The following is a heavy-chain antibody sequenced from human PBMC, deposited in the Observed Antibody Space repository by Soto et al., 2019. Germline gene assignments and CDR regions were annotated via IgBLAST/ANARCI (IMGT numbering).Heavy chain of an antibody. CDR3: ARARGYSYGPGDY. Sequence: SVKVSCKASGGTFSSYAISWLRQAPGQGLEWMGGIIPIFGTANYAQKFQGRVTITADESTSTAYMELSSLRSEDTAVYYCARARGYSYGPGDYWGQGTLVTVSS. V-gene: IGHV1-69*13. D-gene: IGHD5-18*01. CDR1: GGTFSSYA. J-gene: IGHJ4*02. CDR2: IIPIFGTA.